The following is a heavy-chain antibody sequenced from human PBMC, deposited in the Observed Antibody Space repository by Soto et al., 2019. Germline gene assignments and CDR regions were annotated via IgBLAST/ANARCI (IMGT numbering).Heavy chain of an antibody. V-gene: IGHV4-38-2*01. CDR2: IYHSGTT. J-gene: IGHJ4*01. CDR3: ARVHVMVVAGSTFDY. Sequence: LSLTCAVSGDSITSIYHWAWIRQPPGRGLEWVASIYHSGTTYYNPSLKSRVTISVDTSKNQFSLKLSSVTAADTAVYYCARVHVMVVAGSTFDYWGHGTLVTVSS. D-gene: IGHD6-19*01. CDR1: GDSITSIYH.